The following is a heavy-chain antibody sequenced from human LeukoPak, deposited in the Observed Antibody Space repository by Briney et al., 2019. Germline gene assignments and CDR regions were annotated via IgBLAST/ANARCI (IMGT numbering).Heavy chain of an antibody. Sequence: SETLSLTCVVSGASVSSSHWNWIRQLPGKGLEWIGCLPYTGKTDYNPSLTSRVTISLDSSKNQVSLKLRSVTAADTAVYYCSEGYFEPFDHWGQGTLVTVSS. J-gene: IGHJ4*02. CDR1: GASVSSSH. CDR3: SEGYFEPFDH. V-gene: IGHV4-59*02. CDR2: LPYTGKT. D-gene: IGHD2/OR15-2a*01.